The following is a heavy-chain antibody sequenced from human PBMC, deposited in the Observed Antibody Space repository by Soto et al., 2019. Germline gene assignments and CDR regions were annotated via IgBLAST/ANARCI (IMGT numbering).Heavy chain of an antibody. CDR2: IIPIFGTA. V-gene: IGHV1-69*13. CDR1: GGTFSRYA. CDR3: ARGGSYSSSWDAFDI. Sequence: SVKVSCKASGGTFSRYAISWVRQAPGQGLEWMGGIIPIFGTANYAQKFQGGVTITADESTSTAYMDLSSLRSEDTAVYYCARGGSYSSSWDAFDIWGQGTMVTVSS. D-gene: IGHD6-13*01. J-gene: IGHJ3*02.